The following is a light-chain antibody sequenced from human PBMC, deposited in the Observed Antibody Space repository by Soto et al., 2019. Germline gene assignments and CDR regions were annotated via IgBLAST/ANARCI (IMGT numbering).Light chain of an antibody. CDR3: QQRSNWLPIT. V-gene: IGKV3-11*01. CDR1: QCVSSY. J-gene: IGKJ5*01. Sequence: EIVLTQSPATLSLSPGERATLSCRASQCVSSYLAWYQQKPGQAPRLLIYDASNRATGIPSRFSGSGSGTDFTLTISSLEPEDFAVYYCQQRSNWLPITFGQGTRLEIK. CDR2: DAS.